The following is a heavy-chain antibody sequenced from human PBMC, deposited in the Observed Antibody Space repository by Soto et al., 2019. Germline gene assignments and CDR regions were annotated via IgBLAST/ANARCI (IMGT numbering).Heavy chain of an antibody. CDR2: IWNDGSDQ. J-gene: IGHJ4*02. Sequence: HPGGSLRLSCAASGFTFSTYGMHWVRQAPGKGLEWVAVIWNDGSDQYYADSVKGRFTISRDNSKNTLYLQMNSLRAEDTALYYCARDSIVEASAARADNFDCWGQGTLVTVSS. CDR1: GFTFSTYG. CDR3: ARDSIVEASAARADNFDC. D-gene: IGHD2-2*01. V-gene: IGHV3-33*01.